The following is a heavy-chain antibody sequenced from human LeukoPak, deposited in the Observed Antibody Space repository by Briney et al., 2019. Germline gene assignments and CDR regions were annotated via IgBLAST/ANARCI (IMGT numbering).Heavy chain of an antibody. CDR2: IYYSGST. CDR1: GGSISSYY. J-gene: IGHJ5*02. V-gene: IGHV4-59*01. D-gene: IGHD3-10*01. Sequence: SETLSLTCTVSGGSISSYYWSWIRQPPGKGLEWIGYIYYSGSTNYNPSLKSRVTISVDTSKNQFSLKLSSVTAADTAVYYCARDPYGSGSYHPLDPWGQGTLVTVSS. CDR3: ARDPYGSGSYHPLDP.